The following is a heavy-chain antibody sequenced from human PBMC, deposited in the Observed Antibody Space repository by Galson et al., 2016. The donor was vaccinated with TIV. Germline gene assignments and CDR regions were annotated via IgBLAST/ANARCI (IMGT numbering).Heavy chain of an antibody. V-gene: IGHV4-59*08. D-gene: IGHD3-3*01. J-gene: IGHJ4*02. Sequence: LSLTCTVSGDSIIYNYWSWIRQSPGKGLEWIGYLDYNENTKYNPSLKSRVTISVDTSKNQFSLKLSSVTAADTAVYHCASQVPNVGVVGPRRSFDYWGQGTLVTVSS. CDR3: ASQVPNVGVVGPRRSFDY. CDR2: LDYNENT. CDR1: GDSIIYNY.